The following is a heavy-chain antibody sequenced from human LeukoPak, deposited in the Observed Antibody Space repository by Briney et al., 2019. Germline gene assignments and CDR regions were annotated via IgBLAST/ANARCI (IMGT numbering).Heavy chain of an antibody. CDR1: GYTFTGYY. D-gene: IGHD3-3*01. J-gene: IGHJ4*02. Sequence: ASVKVSCKASGYTFTGYYMHWVRQAPGQGLEWMGWINPNSGGTNYAQKFQGRVTMTRDTSISTAYMELSSLRSEDTAVYYCARLQQNRRITIFGVVIISKGYFDYWGQGTLVTVSS. CDR2: INPNSGGT. CDR3: ARLQQNRRITIFGVVIISKGYFDY. V-gene: IGHV1-2*02.